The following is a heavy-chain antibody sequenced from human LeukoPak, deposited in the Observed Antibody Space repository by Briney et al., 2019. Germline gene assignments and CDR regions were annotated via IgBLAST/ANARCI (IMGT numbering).Heavy chain of an antibody. D-gene: IGHD5-24*01. CDR3: AREVIAEMETGDAFDI. Sequence: REASVKVSCKASVYTFTNYYIHWVRQAPGQGLEWLGMINPTGGSTSYTQKFQGRVTMTRDTSTSTLYMELISLRSADTAVYYCAREVIAEMETGDAFDIWDQGTMVTVSS. V-gene: IGHV1-46*01. CDR1: VYTFTNYY. J-gene: IGHJ3*02. CDR2: INPTGGST.